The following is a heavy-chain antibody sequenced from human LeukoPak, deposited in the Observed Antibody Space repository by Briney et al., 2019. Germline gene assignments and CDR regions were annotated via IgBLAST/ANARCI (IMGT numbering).Heavy chain of an antibody. Sequence: SETLSLTCTVSGGSVSSTNYYWGWIRQPPGEGLEWIGSIYYSGTTNYNPSLKSRVTISLDTSKDQFSLKLSSVTAADTAVYYCARHDYYGSLNWFDPWGQGTLVTVSS. J-gene: IGHJ5*02. CDR2: IYYSGTT. V-gene: IGHV4-39*01. CDR1: GGSVSSTNYY. CDR3: ARHDYYGSLNWFDP. D-gene: IGHD3-10*01.